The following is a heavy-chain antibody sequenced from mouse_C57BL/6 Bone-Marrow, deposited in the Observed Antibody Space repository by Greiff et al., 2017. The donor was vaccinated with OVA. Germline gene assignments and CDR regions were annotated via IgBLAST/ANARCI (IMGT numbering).Heavy chain of an antibody. Sequence: QVQLKQSGAELARPGASVKLSCKASGYTFTSYGISWVKQRTGQGLEWIGEIYPRSGNTYYNEKFKGKATLTADKSSSTAYMELRSLTSEDSAVYFCARRGYYGSSSHWYFDVWGTGTTVTVSS. CDR1: GYTFTSYG. J-gene: IGHJ1*03. CDR2: IYPRSGNT. V-gene: IGHV1-81*01. D-gene: IGHD1-1*01. CDR3: ARRGYYGSSSHWYFDV.